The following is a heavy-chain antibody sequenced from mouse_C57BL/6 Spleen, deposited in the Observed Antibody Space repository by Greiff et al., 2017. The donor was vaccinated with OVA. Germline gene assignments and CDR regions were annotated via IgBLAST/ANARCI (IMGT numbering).Heavy chain of an antibody. D-gene: IGHD1-1*02. CDR1: GYAFSSSW. CDR3: ARLWGWYFDV. J-gene: IGHJ1*03. Sequence: QVQLKESGPELVKPGASVKISCKASGYAFSSSWLNWVKQRPGKGLEWIGRIYPGDGDTNYNGKFKGKATLTADKSSSTAYMQLSSLTSEDSAVYFCARLWGWYFDVWGTGTTVTVSS. CDR2: IYPGDGDT. V-gene: IGHV1-82*01.